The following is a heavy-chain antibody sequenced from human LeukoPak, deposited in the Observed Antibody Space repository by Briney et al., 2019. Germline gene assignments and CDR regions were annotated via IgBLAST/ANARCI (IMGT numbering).Heavy chain of an antibody. Sequence: GGSLRLSCAASGFTVSSNWMHWVRQAPGKGLVWVSRINEDGSTTNYADSVKGRSTIFRDNAKNTLYLQMNSLRAEDTAVYYCVRDFGGRSGHWGQGTLVTVSS. V-gene: IGHV3-74*01. D-gene: IGHD3-3*01. CDR1: GFTVSSNW. J-gene: IGHJ4*02. CDR2: INEDGSTT. CDR3: VRDFGGRSGH.